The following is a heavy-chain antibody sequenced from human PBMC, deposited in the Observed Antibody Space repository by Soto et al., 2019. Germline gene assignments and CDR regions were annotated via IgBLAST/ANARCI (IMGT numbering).Heavy chain of an antibody. CDR3: AKDGVYSSSWYVNWFDP. D-gene: IGHD6-13*01. J-gene: IGHJ5*02. CDR1: GFTFSSYA. CDR2: ISGSGGST. V-gene: IGHV3-23*01. Sequence: GESLKISCAASGFTFSSYAMSWVRQAPGKGLEWVSAISGSGGSTYYADSVKGRFTISRDNSKNTLYLQMNSLRAEDTAVYYCAKDGVYSSSWYVNWFDPWGQGTLVTVSS.